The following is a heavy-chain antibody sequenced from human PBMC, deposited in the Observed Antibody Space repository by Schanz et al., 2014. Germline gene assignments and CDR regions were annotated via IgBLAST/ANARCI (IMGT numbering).Heavy chain of an antibody. CDR1: GFTFSSYA. V-gene: IGHV3-23*01. CDR2: ITDSGGST. Sequence: EVQLLESGGGLVQPGGSLRLSCAASGFTFSSYAMSWVRQAPGKGLEWVSAITDSGGSTYYADSVKGRFTISRDNSKTTLNLQMNSLRADDSAVYYGAKVGPYSVILGAFDIWGQGTMVTVSS. CDR3: AKVGPYSVILGAFDI. D-gene: IGHD5-12*01. J-gene: IGHJ3*02.